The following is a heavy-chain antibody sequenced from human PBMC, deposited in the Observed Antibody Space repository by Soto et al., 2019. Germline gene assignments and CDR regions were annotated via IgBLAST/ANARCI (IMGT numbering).Heavy chain of an antibody. Sequence: EVQLVESRGGLVQPGGTLKLSCAASGFTFSDSAMHWVRQASGKGLEWVGRIRSKANSYATAYAASVKGRFTISRDDSKNTAYLHMNSLKTEDTAVYYCTRPLKKGHYYYGMDVCGQGTTVTVSS. CDR1: GFTFSDSA. J-gene: IGHJ6*02. V-gene: IGHV3-73*02. CDR2: IRSKANSYAT. CDR3: TRPLKKGHYYYGMDV.